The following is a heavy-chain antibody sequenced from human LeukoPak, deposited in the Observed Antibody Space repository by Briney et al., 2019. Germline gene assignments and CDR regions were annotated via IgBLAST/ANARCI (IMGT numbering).Heavy chain of an antibody. J-gene: IGHJ4*02. CDR2: ISGDGGST. CDR3: AKAKSSVVVTAPFDY. Sequence: GGSLRPSCAASGLTFDDYAMHWVRQAPGKGLEWVSLISGDGGSTYYADSVKGRFTISRDNSKNSLYLQMNSLRTEDTALYYCAKAKSSVVVTAPFDYWGQGTLVTVSS. V-gene: IGHV3-43*02. CDR1: GLTFDDYA. D-gene: IGHD2-21*02.